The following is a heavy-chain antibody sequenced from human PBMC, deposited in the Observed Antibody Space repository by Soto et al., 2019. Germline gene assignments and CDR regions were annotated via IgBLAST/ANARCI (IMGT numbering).Heavy chain of an antibody. CDR2: ITAGNGNT. CDR3: ARGYYDTSGSLMD. Sequence: ASVKVSCKASGYTFTTYVMHWVRQAPGQRLEWMGWITAGNGNTKYSQKFQGRVTITRDTSASTAYMELSSLRSEDTAVYYCARGYYDTSGSLMDWGQGTRVTVSS. J-gene: IGHJ4*02. CDR1: GYTFTTYV. V-gene: IGHV1-3*01. D-gene: IGHD3-22*01.